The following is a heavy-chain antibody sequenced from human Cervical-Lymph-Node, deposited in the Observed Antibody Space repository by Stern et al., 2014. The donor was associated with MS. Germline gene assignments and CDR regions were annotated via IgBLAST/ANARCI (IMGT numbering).Heavy chain of an antibody. D-gene: IGHD4-17*01. Sequence: VQLVQSGAEVKKPGSSVTVSCKASGGTSTKYAISWARQAPGQGLEWMGGIMPIFRATYYAQRFQGRVTITAYESTSTAYMELSSLTSEDTAIYYCSTYGDDFGMDIWGQGTTVTVSS. CDR1: GGTSTKYA. CDR2: IMPIFRAT. CDR3: STYGDDFGMDI. V-gene: IGHV1-69*01. J-gene: IGHJ6*02.